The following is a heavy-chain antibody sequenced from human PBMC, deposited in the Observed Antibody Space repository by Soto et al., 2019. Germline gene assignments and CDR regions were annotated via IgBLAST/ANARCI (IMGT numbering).Heavy chain of an antibody. J-gene: IGHJ4*02. CDR1: GYTFTRYA. D-gene: IGHD6-19*01. Sequence: GASVKVSCKASGYTFTRYAMHWVRQAPGQRLEWMGWINAGNGNTKFSQKFQGRVTITTDTSASTAYMELSSLRSEDTAVYYCARDGAVAGDSNFDYWGQGTLVTVPQ. CDR3: ARDGAVAGDSNFDY. CDR2: INAGNGNT. V-gene: IGHV1-3*01.